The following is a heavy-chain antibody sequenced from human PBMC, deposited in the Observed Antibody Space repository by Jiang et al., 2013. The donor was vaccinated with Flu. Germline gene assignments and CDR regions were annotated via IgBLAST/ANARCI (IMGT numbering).Heavy chain of an antibody. CDR3: ARARNYYDRSGYLGY. D-gene: IGHD3-22*01. V-gene: IGHV7-4-1*02. CDR2: FNTNTGNP. Sequence: FTSYAMNWVRQAPGKGLSGWDGFNTNTGNPTYAQGFTGRFAFSLDSSVSTAFLQISSLKAEDTAVYYCARARNYYDRSGYLGYWGQGTLVTVSS. J-gene: IGHJ4*02. CDR1: FTSYA.